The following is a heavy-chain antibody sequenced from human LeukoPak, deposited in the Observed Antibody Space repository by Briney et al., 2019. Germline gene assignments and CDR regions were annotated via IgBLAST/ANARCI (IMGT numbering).Heavy chain of an antibody. V-gene: IGHV4-38-2*01. CDR3: AIDDFWSGYYPKDY. D-gene: IGHD3-3*01. J-gene: IGHJ4*02. CDR1: GYSISSGYY. Sequence: SETLSLTCAVSGYSISSGYYWGWIRQPPGKGLEWIGSIYHSGSTYYNPSLKSRVTISVDTSKNQFSLKLSSVTAAGTAVYYCAIDDFWSGYYPKDYWGQGTLVTVSS. CDR2: IYHSGST.